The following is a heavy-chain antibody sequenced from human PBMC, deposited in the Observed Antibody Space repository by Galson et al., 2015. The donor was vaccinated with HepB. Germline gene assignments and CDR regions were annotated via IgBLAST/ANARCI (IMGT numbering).Heavy chain of an antibody. Sequence: SLRLSCAASGFTFSSYAMSWVRQAPGKGLEWVSAISGSGGSTYYADSVKGRFTISRDNSKNTLYLQMNSLRAEDTAVYYCAKVAGATLGYYYYYYMDVWGKGTTVTVSS. J-gene: IGHJ6*03. CDR1: GFTFSSYA. V-gene: IGHV3-23*01. CDR2: ISGSGGST. CDR3: AKVAGATLGYYYYYYMDV. D-gene: IGHD1-26*01.